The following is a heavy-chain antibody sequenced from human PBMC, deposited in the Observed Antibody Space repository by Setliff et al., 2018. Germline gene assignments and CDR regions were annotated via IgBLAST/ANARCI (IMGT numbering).Heavy chain of an antibody. CDR1: GYTFSSYA. CDR3: TCSGWYHSSDYYGMVV. J-gene: IGHJ6*02. CDR2: IRSKAYGGTT. V-gene: IGHV3-49*04. Sequence: GGSLRLSCVASGYTFSSYAIHWVRQAPGKGLEWVGFIRSKAYGGTTEYAASVKGRFTISRDDSKSIAYLQMNSLKTEDTAVYYCTCSGWYHSSDYYGMVVWGQGTTVTVSS. D-gene: IGHD6-19*01.